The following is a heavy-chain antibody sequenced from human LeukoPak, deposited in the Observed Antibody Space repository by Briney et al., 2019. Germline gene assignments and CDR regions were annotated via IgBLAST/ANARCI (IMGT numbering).Heavy chain of an antibody. CDR1: GFTFSIFS. V-gene: IGHV3-21*01. CDR3: ARDGAVTNGRYFDY. Sequence: GGSLRLSCAASGFTFSIFSMNWVRQAPGKGLEWVSSISSSSSYKYYGDSEKGRFTISRDNAKNSLYLQMNSLRAEDTAVYYCARDGAVTNGRYFDYWGQGTLVTVSS. J-gene: IGHJ4*02. CDR2: ISSSSSYK. D-gene: IGHD4-17*01.